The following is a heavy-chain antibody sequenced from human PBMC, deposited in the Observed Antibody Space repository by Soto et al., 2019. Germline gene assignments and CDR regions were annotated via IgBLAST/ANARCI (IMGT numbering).Heavy chain of an antibody. CDR2: IYYIENT. D-gene: IGHD4-17*01. CDR1: GGSISSSSNH. V-gene: IGHV4-39*01. CDR3: ATHPPYGPLDH. Sequence: QLQLQESGPGLVKPSETLSLTCTVSGGSISSSSNHWGWIRQPPGKGLEWIGNIYYIENTYYNPSLKSRVTISVDTSKNHFSRRLTSVTAADTAVYYWATHPPYGPLDHWGQGTLVTVSS. J-gene: IGHJ4*02.